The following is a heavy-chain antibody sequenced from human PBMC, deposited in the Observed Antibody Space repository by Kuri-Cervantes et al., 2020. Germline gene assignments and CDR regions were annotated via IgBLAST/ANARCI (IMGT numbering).Heavy chain of an antibody. D-gene: IGHD2-15*01. CDR3: ARAPYCSGGSCYYNWFDP. V-gene: IGHV1-24*01. CDR2: FDPEDGET. CDR1: GYTLTELS. J-gene: IGHJ5*02. Sequence: ASVKVSCKVSGYTLTELSMHWVRQAPGKGLEWMGGFDPEDGETIYAQKFQGRVTMTEDTSTDTAYMELSSLRSDDTAVYYCARAPYCSGGSCYYNWFDPWGQGTLVTVSS.